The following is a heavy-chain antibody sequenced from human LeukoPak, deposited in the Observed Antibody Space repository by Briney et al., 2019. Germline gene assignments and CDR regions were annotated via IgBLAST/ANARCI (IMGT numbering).Heavy chain of an antibody. CDR3: AKDKPSSSLYYFDY. Sequence: GGSLRLSCAASGFTFSSFAMSWVRQAPGKGLECVSSITGNGDITYSAHSVKGRFTISRDNSKNTLYLQMNSLRAEDTAVYYCAKDKPSSSLYYFDYWGQGTLVTVSP. CDR2: ITGNGDIT. V-gene: IGHV3-23*01. CDR1: GFTFSSFA. J-gene: IGHJ4*02.